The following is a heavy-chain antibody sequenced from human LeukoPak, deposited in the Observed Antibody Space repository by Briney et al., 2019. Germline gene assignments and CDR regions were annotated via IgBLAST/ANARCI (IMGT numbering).Heavy chain of an antibody. CDR1: GFTVSSNY. D-gene: IGHD3-10*01. V-gene: IGHV3-53*01. CDR2: IYSGGST. J-gene: IGHJ3*02. Sequence: PGGSLRLSCAASGFTVSSNYMSWVRQAPGKGLEWVSVIYSGGSTYYADSVKGRFTISRDNAKNSLYLQMNSLRAEDTAVYYCARDPEGGGGRITMVRGALDIWGQGTMVTVSS. CDR3: ARDPEGGGGRITMVRGALDI.